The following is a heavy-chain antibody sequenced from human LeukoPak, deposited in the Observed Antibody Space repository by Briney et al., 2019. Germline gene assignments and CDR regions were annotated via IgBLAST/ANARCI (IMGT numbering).Heavy chain of an antibody. J-gene: IGHJ4*02. CDR1: GFTFGSYW. D-gene: IGHD2-2*01. V-gene: IGHV3-7*01. CDR2: IKQDGSEK. CDR3: ARVDVVPAAPFDY. Sequence: GGSLRLSCAASGFTFGSYWMSWVRQAPGKGLEWVASIKQDGSEKYYVDSVKGRFTISRDNAKNSLYLQMNSLRAEDTAVYYCARVDVVPAAPFDYWGQGTLVTVSS.